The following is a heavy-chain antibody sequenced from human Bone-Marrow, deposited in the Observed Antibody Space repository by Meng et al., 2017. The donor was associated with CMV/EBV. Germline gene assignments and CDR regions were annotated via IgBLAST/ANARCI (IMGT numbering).Heavy chain of an antibody. CDR2: ISAYNGNT. CDR3: ARDLVVPAATKDGRYYYYYYGMDV. Sequence: ASVKVSCKASGYTFTGYYMHWVRQAPGQGLEWMGWISAYNGNTNYAQKLQGRVTMTTDTSTSTAYMELSSLRSEDTAVYYCARDLVVPAATKDGRYYYYYYGMDVWGQGTTVTVS. V-gene: IGHV1-18*04. D-gene: IGHD2-2*01. CDR1: GYTFTGYY. J-gene: IGHJ6*02.